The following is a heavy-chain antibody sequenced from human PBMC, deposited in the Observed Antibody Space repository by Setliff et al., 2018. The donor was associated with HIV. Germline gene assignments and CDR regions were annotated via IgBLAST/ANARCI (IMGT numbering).Heavy chain of an antibody. CDR3: ASDLRGVRWFGEFYGMDV. CDR2: INYSGST. D-gene: IGHD3-10*01. V-gene: IGHV4-59*11. Sequence: SETLSLTCTVSGGSISSHYWSWIRQPPGKGLEWIGSINYSGSTNYNPSLKSRVTISVDTSNNQFSLKLRSVTAADTAVYYCASDLRGVRWFGEFYGMDVWGHGTTVTVSS. J-gene: IGHJ6*02. CDR1: GGSISSHY.